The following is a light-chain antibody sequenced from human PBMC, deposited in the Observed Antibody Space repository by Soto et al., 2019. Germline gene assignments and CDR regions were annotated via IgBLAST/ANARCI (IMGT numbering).Light chain of an antibody. J-gene: IGLJ3*02. Sequence: QAVVTQEPSLTVSPGGTVTVTRGSSTGAVTSGHWRYWFQQKPGQAPRTLIYDISSKHSWNPARFSGSLLGGKAALTFSGAQREDEAEYYCLLSYSGAWVFGGGTQLTVL. CDR3: LLSYSGAWV. CDR2: DIS. V-gene: IGLV7-46*01. CDR1: TGAVTSGHW.